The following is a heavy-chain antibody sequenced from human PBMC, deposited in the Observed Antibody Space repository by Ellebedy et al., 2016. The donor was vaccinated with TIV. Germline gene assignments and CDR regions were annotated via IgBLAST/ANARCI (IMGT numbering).Heavy chain of an antibody. Sequence: GESLKISXAASGFTFSSYGMHWVRQAPGKGLEWVSYISSSSSYTNYADSVKGRFTISRDNAKNSLYLQMNSLRAEDTAVYYCARDKHYYDSSGYYDYWGQGTLVTVSS. J-gene: IGHJ4*02. CDR2: ISSSSSYT. V-gene: IGHV3-21*05. D-gene: IGHD3-22*01. CDR3: ARDKHYYDSSGYYDY. CDR1: GFTFSSYG.